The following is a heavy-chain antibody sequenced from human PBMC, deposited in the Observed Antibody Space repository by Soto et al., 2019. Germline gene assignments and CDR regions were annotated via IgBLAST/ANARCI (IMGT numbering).Heavy chain of an antibody. CDR3: ARGAFIVSPSTGFDY. V-gene: IGHV6-1*01. CDR2: TYYRSRWYY. Sequence: SQTLSLTCAISGDSVSSNSVVWNWVRQSPSRGLEWLGRTYYRSRWYYEYAMSVQSRIAINPDTSKNQFSLQLNSVTPEDTAVYYCARGAFIVSPSTGFDYWGQGTPVTVSS. D-gene: IGHD2-2*01. J-gene: IGHJ4*02. CDR1: GDSVSSNSVV.